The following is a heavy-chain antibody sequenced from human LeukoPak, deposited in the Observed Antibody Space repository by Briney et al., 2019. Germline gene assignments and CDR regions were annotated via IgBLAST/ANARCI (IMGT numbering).Heavy chain of an antibody. J-gene: IGHJ4*02. V-gene: IGHV3-23*01. CDR1: GFNFNMFA. CDR3: AKEQRIRHCSEGVCMEGYYFDY. D-gene: IGHD2-8*01. Sequence: PGGSLRLSCTGSGFNFNMFAIDWARQAPGQGLEWVSGLSRGGGSTNYADSVKGRFTISRDKSKNMVILQMNSLRPEDTAVYYCAKEQRIRHCSEGVCMEGYYFDYWGQGTLVTVSS. CDR2: LSRGGGST.